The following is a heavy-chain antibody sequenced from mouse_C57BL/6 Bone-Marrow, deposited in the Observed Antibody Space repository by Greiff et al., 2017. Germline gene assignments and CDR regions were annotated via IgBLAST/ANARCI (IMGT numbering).Heavy chain of an antibody. D-gene: IGHD1-1*01. Sequence: QVQLQQSGPELVKPGASVKISCKASGYSFTSYYIHWVKQRPGKGLEWIGWIYPGSGNTKYNEQFTGKATLSADTSTSTAYMQLSSQTYEDSAVSYCASGRYYNGSSYGAMDYWGQGTSVTVSS. CDR2: IYPGSGNT. CDR3: ASGRYYNGSSYGAMDY. J-gene: IGHJ4*01. V-gene: IGHV1-66*01. CDR1: GYSFTSYY.